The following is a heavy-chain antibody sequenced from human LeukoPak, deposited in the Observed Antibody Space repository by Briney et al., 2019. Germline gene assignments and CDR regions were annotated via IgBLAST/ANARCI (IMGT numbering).Heavy chain of an antibody. Sequence: PSQTLSLTCTVPGGSISGGSYYWSWIRQPAGKGLEWIGRIYSSGRTNYNPSLKSRVTISVDTSKNQFSLKLSSVTAADTAVYYCARHSGSRWTLPYFDYWGQGTLVTVSS. CDR3: ARHSGSRWTLPYFDY. CDR1: GGSISGGSYY. J-gene: IGHJ4*02. CDR2: IYSSGRT. V-gene: IGHV4-61*02. D-gene: IGHD1-1*01.